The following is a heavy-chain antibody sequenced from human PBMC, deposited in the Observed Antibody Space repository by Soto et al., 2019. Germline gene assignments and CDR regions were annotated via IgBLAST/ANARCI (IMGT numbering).Heavy chain of an antibody. V-gene: IGHV4-59*01. D-gene: IGHD5-12*01. CDR1: GGSISSYY. J-gene: IGHJ4*01. CDR2: IYYSGST. Sequence: SETLSLTCTVSGGSISSYYWSWIRQPPGKGLEWIGYIYYSGSTNYNPSLKSRVTISVDTSKNQFSLKLSSVTAADTAVYYCARVRGYSGYDSDYFDYWGHGTLVTVSS. CDR3: ARVRGYSGYDSDYFDY.